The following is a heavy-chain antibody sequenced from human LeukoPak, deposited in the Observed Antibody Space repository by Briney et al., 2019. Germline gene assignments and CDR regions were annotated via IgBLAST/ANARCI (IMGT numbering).Heavy chain of an antibody. D-gene: IGHD5/OR15-5a*01. CDR1: EYTFTSYG. CDR3: ARKPRSTTIDY. CDR2: INTNTGDP. V-gene: IGHV7-4-1*02. J-gene: IGHJ4*02. Sequence: GASVKVSCKAAEYTFTSYGMNWVRQAPGQGLEWMGWINTNTGDPTYAQGFTGRFVFSLDTSVSTAYLQISSLKAEDTAVYYCARKPRSTTIDYWGQGTLVTVSS.